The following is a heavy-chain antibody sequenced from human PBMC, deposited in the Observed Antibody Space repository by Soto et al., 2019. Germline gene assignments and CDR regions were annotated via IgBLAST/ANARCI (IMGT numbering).Heavy chain of an antibody. D-gene: IGHD2-15*01. CDR2: MYYSGTT. J-gene: IGHJ4*02. Sequence: KTSETLSLTCTVSGASVSSGGYYWSWIRQHPGTGLEWIGYMYYSGTTYYNPTLKSRVDISIDTSKNQFSLKLTSLTAADTAVFYCEGGDRWSTLFQYWGQGTLVTVSS. CDR3: EGGDRWSTLFQY. V-gene: IGHV4-31*03. CDR1: GASVSSGGYY.